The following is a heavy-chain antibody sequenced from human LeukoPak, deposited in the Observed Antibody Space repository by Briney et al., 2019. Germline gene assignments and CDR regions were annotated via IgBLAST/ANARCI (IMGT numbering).Heavy chain of an antibody. CDR1: GYTFIGYY. Sequence: ASVKVSCKASGYTFIGYYMHWVRQAPGLGLEWMGWIRPNSGGTNYAQKFQGRVTMTADTSISTAYMELNRLRSDDTAVYYCARVHYNDGFDPWGQGTLVTVSS. V-gene: IGHV1-2*02. CDR3: ARVHYNDGFDP. D-gene: IGHD1-1*01. CDR2: IRPNSGGT. J-gene: IGHJ5*02.